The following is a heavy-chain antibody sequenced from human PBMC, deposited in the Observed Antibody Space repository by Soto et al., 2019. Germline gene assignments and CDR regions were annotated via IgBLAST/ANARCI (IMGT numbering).Heavy chain of an antibody. D-gene: IGHD6-6*01. Sequence: SETLSLTCAVSGYSISSGYYWGWIRQPPGKGLEWIGSIYHSGSTYYNPSLKSRVTISVDTSKNQFSLKLSSVTAADTAVYYCARPSIAARLSPFDYWGQGTLVTAPQ. CDR2: IYHSGST. V-gene: IGHV4-38-2*01. CDR3: ARPSIAARLSPFDY. CDR1: GYSISSGYY. J-gene: IGHJ4*02.